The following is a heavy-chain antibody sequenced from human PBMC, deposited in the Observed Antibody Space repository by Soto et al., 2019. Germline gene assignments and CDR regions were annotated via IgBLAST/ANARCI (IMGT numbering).Heavy chain of an antibody. CDR2: ISWNSGSI. Sequence: EVQLVESGGGLVQPGRSLRLSCAASGFTFDDYAMHWVRQAPGKGLEWVSGISWNSGSIGYADSVKGRFTISRDNAKNSPYLQMNSLRAEDTALYYCAKVGCSSTSCYALDYWGQGTLVTVSS. V-gene: IGHV3-9*01. D-gene: IGHD2-2*01. CDR1: GFTFDDYA. J-gene: IGHJ4*02. CDR3: AKVGCSSTSCYALDY.